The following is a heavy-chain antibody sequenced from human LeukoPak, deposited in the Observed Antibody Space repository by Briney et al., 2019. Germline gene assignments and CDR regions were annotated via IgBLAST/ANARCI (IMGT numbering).Heavy chain of an antibody. J-gene: IGHJ5*02. CDR3: AKGMTTVTINWFDP. CDR1: GFTFSSYG. V-gene: IGHV3-30*18. Sequence: GGSLRLSCAASGFTFSSYGMHWDRQAPGKGLEWVAVISYDGSNKYYADSVKGRFTISRDNSKNTLYLQMNSLRAEDTAVYYCAKGMTTVTINWFDPWGQGTLVTVSS. D-gene: IGHD4-17*01. CDR2: ISYDGSNK.